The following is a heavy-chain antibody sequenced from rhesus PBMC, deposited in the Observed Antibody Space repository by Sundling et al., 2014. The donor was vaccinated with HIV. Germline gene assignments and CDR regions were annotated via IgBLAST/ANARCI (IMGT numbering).Heavy chain of an antibody. CDR3: AKVNIASAYYFAY. D-gene: IGHD6-25*01. CDR1: GFTFSNFT. V-gene: IGHV3-103*01. CDR2: ISRRGTT. J-gene: IGHJ4*01. Sequence: EVHLVESGGGLAKPGGSLRLSCAASGFTFSNFTMHWLRRAPGKGLEWVSAISRRGTTYYPDSVKGRFTISRDNSKNTLSLQMNSLRVEDTAIYYCAKVNIASAYYFAYWGQGVLVTVSS.